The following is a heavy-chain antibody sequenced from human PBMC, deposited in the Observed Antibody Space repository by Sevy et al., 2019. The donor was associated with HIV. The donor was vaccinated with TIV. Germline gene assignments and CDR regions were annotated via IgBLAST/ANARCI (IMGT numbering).Heavy chain of an antibody. Sequence: GGSLRLSCAASGFAFSDYAMHWVRQAPGKGLEWVAAISYAGDSKYFADSVKGRFTVSKDNSKNTLYREMNSLRAGDTAVYYCAKAHADCSGGTCYTAHYYYDMDVWGRGATVTVSS. CDR1: GFAFSDYA. V-gene: IGHV3-30*18. CDR3: AKAHADCSGGTCYTAHYYYDMDV. J-gene: IGHJ6*02. CDR2: ISYAGDSK. D-gene: IGHD2-15*01.